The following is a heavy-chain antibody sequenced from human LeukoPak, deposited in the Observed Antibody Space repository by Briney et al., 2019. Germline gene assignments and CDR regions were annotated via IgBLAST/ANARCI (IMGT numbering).Heavy chain of an antibody. Sequence: GGSLRLSCAASGFTFNNYGMHWVRQAPGKGLDWVAGVNDYGTSTFYAASVKGRFTVSRDNAKNTLYLEMNSLRAEDTAIYYCATYDTTASYYSFEYWGQGALVTVSS. J-gene: IGHJ4*02. CDR2: VNDYGTST. D-gene: IGHD2/OR15-2a*01. V-gene: IGHV3-30*12. CDR3: ATYDTTASYYSFEY. CDR1: GFTFNNYG.